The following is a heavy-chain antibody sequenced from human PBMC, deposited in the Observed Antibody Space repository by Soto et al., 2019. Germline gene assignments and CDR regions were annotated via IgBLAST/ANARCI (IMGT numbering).Heavy chain of an antibody. D-gene: IGHD2-2*01. CDR1: GASISTSTYY. CDR2: MYYSGST. CDR3: ASGGRSCSSPRCSPNWFDP. Sequence: QLQLKESGPGLVKPSETLSLTCTVSGASISTSTYYWGWIRQPPGKGLEWIGSMYYSGSTYYNPSLKSRVTIYVDTSKNQFSLKLNSVTAADTAVYFCASGGRSCSSPRCSPNWFDPWGQGALVTVSS. J-gene: IGHJ5*02. V-gene: IGHV4-39*01.